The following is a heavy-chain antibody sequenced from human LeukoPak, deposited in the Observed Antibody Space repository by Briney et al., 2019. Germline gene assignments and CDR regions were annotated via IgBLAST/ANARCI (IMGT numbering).Heavy chain of an antibody. CDR1: GFTFDDYT. CDR2: ISWDGGST. Sequence: GGSLRLSCAASGFTFDDYTVHWVRQAPGKGLEWVSLISWDGGSTYYADSVKGRFTISRDNSKNSLYLQMNSLRTEDTALYYCAKDKGYCSSTSCHPYYYMDVWGKGTTVTVSS. V-gene: IGHV3-43*01. D-gene: IGHD2-2*01. J-gene: IGHJ6*03. CDR3: AKDKGYCSSTSCHPYYYMDV.